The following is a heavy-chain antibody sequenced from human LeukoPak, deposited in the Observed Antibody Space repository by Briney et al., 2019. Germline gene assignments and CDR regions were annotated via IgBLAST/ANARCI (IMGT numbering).Heavy chain of an antibody. CDR2: INPNSGGT. V-gene: IGHV1-2*02. D-gene: IGHD2-15*01. CDR1: GYTFTGYY. J-gene: IGHJ5*02. Sequence: GASVKVSCKASGYTFTGYYMRWVRQAPGQGLEWMGWINPNSGGTNYAQKFQGRVTITRNTSISKAYMELSSLRSEDTAVYYCARRPYCSGGSCYSRRYWFDPWGQGTLVTVSS. CDR3: ARRPYCSGGSCYSRRYWFDP.